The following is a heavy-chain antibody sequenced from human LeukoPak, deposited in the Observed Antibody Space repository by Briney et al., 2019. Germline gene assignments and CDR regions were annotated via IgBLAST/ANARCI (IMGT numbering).Heavy chain of an antibody. Sequence: PGGSLRLSCAASGFTFSSYSTDWVRQAPGKGLEWVSSISSSSRYTYYADSVKGRFTISRDNAKHSRYLQMNSRRAEDTAVYYCARGPRQYCSSTSCYLDYWGQGTLVTVSS. CDR1: GFTFSSYS. J-gene: IGHJ4*02. D-gene: IGHD2-2*01. CDR3: ARGPRQYCSSTSCYLDY. CDR2: ISSSSRYT. V-gene: IGHV3-21*01.